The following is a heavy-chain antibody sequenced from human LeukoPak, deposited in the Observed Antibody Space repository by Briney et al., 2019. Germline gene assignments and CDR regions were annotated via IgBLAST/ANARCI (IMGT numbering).Heavy chain of an antibody. V-gene: IGHV3-33*01. J-gene: IGHJ4*02. CDR2: IWYDGSNK. Sequence: PGGSLRLFCAASGFTFSSYAMRWVCQAPGKGLEWVAVIWYDGSNKYYADSVKGRFTISRDSSKNTLYLQMNSLRARETAVYYCAREAHDSGDFLHYWGQGTLVTVSS. D-gene: IGHD4-17*01. CDR1: GFTFSSYA. CDR3: AREAHDSGDFLHY.